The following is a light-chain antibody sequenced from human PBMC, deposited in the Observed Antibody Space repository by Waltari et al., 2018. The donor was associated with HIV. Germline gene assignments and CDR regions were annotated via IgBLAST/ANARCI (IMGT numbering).Light chain of an antibody. CDR1: RDNSSW. CDR3: QQSVSPLLT. Sequence: DIQMTQSPSSVSASVGDRVTITCRASRDNSSWLAWYQQTPGKAPKLLIYGASTLQCGVPSRFSGSGSGTHFTLTINSLQPEDFGTYYCQQSVSPLLTFGGGTKVDIK. V-gene: IGKV1-12*01. CDR2: GAS. J-gene: IGKJ4*01.